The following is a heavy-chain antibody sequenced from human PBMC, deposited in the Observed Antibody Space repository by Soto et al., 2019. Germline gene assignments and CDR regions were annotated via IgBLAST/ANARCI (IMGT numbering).Heavy chain of an antibody. Sequence: GGSLRLSCAASGFRFSSYWMSWVRQAPGKGLEWVANIKEDGSEKYYVDSVKGRFSISRDNAKNSLYLQMNSLRAEDTAVYYCARVGAPGGYYYYFDYWGRGTQVTV. J-gene: IGHJ4*02. V-gene: IGHV3-7*01. CDR3: ARVGAPGGYYYYFDY. D-gene: IGHD3-22*01. CDR1: GFRFSSYW. CDR2: IKEDGSEK.